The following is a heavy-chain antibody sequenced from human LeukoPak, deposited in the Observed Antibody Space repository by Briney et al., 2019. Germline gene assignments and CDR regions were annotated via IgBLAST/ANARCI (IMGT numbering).Heavy chain of an antibody. CDR1: GFTFSRHD. J-gene: IGHJ2*01. CDR3: AREPPVPDTWYFDL. Sequence: GGSLRLSRAASGFTFSRHDMHWVRQVTGKGLEWVSGVGIGGDTYYLGSVKGRFTISRENAKNSLYLQMNDLTAGDTAIYYCAREPPVPDTWYFDLWGRGTLVTVSS. V-gene: IGHV3-13*04. D-gene: IGHD6-19*01. CDR2: VGIGGDT.